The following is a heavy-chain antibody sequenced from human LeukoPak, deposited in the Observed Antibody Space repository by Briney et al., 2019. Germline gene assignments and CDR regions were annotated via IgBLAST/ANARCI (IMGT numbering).Heavy chain of an antibody. J-gene: IGHJ6*03. V-gene: IGHV4-39*01. CDR2: IYYSGST. D-gene: IGHD3-10*01. CDR1: GGSISSSSYY. Sequence: SETLSLTCTVSGGSISSSSYYWGWIRQPPGKGLEWIGYIYYSGSTYYNPSLKSRVTISVDTSKNQFSLKLTSVTAADTAVYYCARVHYGSGSLYYYYYYMDVWGKGTTVTISS. CDR3: ARVHYGSGSLYYYYYYMDV.